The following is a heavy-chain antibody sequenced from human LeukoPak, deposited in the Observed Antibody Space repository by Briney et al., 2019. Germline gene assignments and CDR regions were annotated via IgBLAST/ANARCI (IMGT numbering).Heavy chain of an antibody. CDR1: GYTFTSYG. CDR2: ISAYNGNT. V-gene: IGHV1-18*01. Sequence: ASVKVSCKASGYTFTSYGISWVRRAPGQGLEWMGWISAYNGNTNYAQKLQGRVTMTTDTSTSTAYMELRSLRSDDTAVYYCARAGSFSPSCLFDYWAQGPLVTFSS. J-gene: IGHJ4*02. D-gene: IGHD2-2*01. CDR3: ARAGSFSPSCLFDY.